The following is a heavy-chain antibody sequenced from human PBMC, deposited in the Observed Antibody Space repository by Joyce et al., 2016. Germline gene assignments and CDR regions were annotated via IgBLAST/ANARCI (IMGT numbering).Heavy chain of an antibody. CDR1: GSTFINSA. D-gene: IGHD1-1*01. V-gene: IGHV1-58*01. CDR2: IVVGSGHT. J-gene: IGHJ4*02. Sequence: QMQLVQSGPEVKKPGTSVKLFCKASGSTFINSAVQWVRQVRGQRLEWIGWIVVGSGHTEYARQLQERVTITRDVSTTTADMELSSLTSEDTAVYYCATDGENWNALDYWGQGTLVTVSS. CDR3: ATDGENWNALDY.